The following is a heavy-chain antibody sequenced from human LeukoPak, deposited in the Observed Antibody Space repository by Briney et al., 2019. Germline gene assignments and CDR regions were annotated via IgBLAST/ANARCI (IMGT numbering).Heavy chain of an antibody. D-gene: IGHD3-3*01. CDR1: GFTFSSYS. CDR3: AREVLGYYDFWSGPNGPDAFDI. CDR2: ISSSSSTI. J-gene: IGHJ3*02. Sequence: GGALRLSCAASGFTFSSYSMNWVRQAPGKGLERVSYISSSSSTIYYADSVKGRFTISRDNAKDSLYLQTNSLRAEYTAVYYCAREVLGYYDFWSGPNGPDAFDIWGQGTMVTVSS. V-gene: IGHV3-48*01.